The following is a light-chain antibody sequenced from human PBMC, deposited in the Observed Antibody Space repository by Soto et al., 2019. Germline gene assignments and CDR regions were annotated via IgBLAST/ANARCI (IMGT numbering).Light chain of an antibody. Sequence: QSVLTQPASVSGSPGQSITISCNGTSSDVGNYNYVSWYQQYPGRVPKLLIYMVSNRASGVSNRFSGSKSGNTASLTISGLRAEDEADYFCTSPTPGSLYVFGTGTKVTVL. CDR2: MVS. J-gene: IGLJ1*01. CDR1: SSDVGNYNY. CDR3: TSPTPGSLYV. V-gene: IGLV2-14*01.